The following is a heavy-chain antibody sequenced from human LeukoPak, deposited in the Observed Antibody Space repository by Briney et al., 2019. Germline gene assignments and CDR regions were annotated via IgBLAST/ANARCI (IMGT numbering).Heavy chain of an antibody. CDR2: ISSSSSYI. Sequence: RAGGSLRLSCAASGFIFSSYWMSWVRQTPEKGLEWVSSISSSSSYIYYADSVKGRFTISRDNAKNSLYLQMNSLRADDTAVYYCARLYSRVGPFDYWGQGTLVTVSS. CDR1: GFIFSSYW. J-gene: IGHJ4*02. V-gene: IGHV3-21*04. CDR3: ARLYSRVGPFDY. D-gene: IGHD5-18*01.